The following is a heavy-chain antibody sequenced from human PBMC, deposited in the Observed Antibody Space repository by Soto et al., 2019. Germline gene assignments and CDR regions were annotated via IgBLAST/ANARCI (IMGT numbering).Heavy chain of an antibody. J-gene: IGHJ3*02. D-gene: IGHD5-12*01. CDR2: ISYDGSNK. CDR1: GFTFSSYA. CDR3: ARTFSGYDAFDI. V-gene: IGHV3-30-3*01. Sequence: QVQLVESGGGVVQPGRSLRLSCAASGFTFSSYAMHWVRQAPGKGLEWVAVISYDGSNKYYADSVKGRFTISRDNSKNTLYLQMNSLRAEDTAVYYCARTFSGYDAFDIWGQGTMVTVSS.